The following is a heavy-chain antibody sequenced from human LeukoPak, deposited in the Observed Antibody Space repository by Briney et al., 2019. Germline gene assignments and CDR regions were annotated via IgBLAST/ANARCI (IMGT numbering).Heavy chain of an antibody. CDR1: GGTFRSYA. D-gene: IGHD6-19*01. CDR2: IIPIFGTA. Sequence: ASVKVSCKASGGTFRSYAISWVRQAPGQGLEWMGRIIPIFGTAKYAQKFQGRVTITTDESTSTAYVELSSLTSEDTAVYYCARASSYSSNWYDYWGRGTLVTVSS. CDR3: ARASSYSSNWYDY. J-gene: IGHJ5*01. V-gene: IGHV1-69*05.